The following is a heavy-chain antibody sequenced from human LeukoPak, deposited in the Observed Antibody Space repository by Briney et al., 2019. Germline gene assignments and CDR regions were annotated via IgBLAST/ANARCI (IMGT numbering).Heavy chain of an antibody. V-gene: IGHV3-66*01. D-gene: IGHD3-22*01. CDR2: IYSGGST. Sequence: PGGSLRLSCAASGFTFSSYAMSWVRQAPGKGLEWVSVIYSGGSTYYADSVKGRFTISRDNSKNTLYLQMNSLRAEDTAVYYCARDQYYYDSSGYAYFDYWGQGTLVTVSS. J-gene: IGHJ4*02. CDR1: GFTFSSYA. CDR3: ARDQYYYDSSGYAYFDY.